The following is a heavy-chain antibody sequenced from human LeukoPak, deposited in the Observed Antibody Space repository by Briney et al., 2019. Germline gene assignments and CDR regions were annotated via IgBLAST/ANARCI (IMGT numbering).Heavy chain of an antibody. CDR1: GYSISSGYY. J-gene: IGHJ3*02. CDR2: IYRRGST. D-gene: IGHD3-10*01. CDR3: TKSDGYGLIRI. Sequence: SETLSLTCTVSGYSISSGYYWGWIRQSPGKGLEWIGNIYRRGSTHYNPSLKSRVTISLDTSKNQFSLKVISMTAADTAAYYCTKSDGYGLIRICGRGTMVTVSS. V-gene: IGHV4-38-2*02.